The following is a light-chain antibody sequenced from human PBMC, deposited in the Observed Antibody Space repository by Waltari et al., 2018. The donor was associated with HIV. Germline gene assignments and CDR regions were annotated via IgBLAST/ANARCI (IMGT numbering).Light chain of an antibody. CDR1: QRVLASSANQHY. CDR3: QQYFLTPFT. V-gene: IGKV4-1*01. Sequence: DLVMTQSPDSLAVSLGERATINCTSSQRVLASSANQHYLACYQQRPGQPPTLLIYLASSPASGVPDRFSGSGSGTDFALTISSLQAEDVAVYYCQQYFLTPFTFGGGTKVEIK. CDR2: LAS. J-gene: IGKJ4*01.